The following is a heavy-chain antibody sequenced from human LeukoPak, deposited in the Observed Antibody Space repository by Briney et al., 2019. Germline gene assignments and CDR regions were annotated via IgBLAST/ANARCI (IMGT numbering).Heavy chain of an antibody. J-gene: IGHJ4*02. CDR3: ATEGDSYGYSFDD. CDR2: IKSKTDSGTT. V-gene: IGHV3-15*01. D-gene: IGHD5-18*01. CDR1: GFTFSNAW. Sequence: GGSLRLSCAASGFTFSNAWMSWVRQPPGKGLEWVGRIKSKTDSGTTDYAAPVKCRFTISRDESKNTLYLQMNSLKTEDTAVYYCATEGDSYGYSFDDWGQGTLVTVSS.